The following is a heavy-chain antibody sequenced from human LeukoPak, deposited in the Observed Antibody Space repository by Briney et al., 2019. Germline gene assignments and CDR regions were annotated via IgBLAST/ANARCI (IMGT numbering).Heavy chain of an antibody. CDR2: IYPGDSDT. Sequence: GESLKFSCKGSGYSFTSYWIGWVRQMPGKGLEWMGIIYPGDSDTRYSPSFQGQVTISADKSISTAYLQWSSLKASDTAMYYCARQITIFGVVTHFDYWGQGTLVTVSS. J-gene: IGHJ4*02. CDR1: GYSFTSYW. D-gene: IGHD3-3*01. CDR3: ARQITIFGVVTHFDY. V-gene: IGHV5-51*01.